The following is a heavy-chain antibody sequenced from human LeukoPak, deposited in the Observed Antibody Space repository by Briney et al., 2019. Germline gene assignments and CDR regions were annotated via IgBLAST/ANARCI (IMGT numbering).Heavy chain of an antibody. Sequence: PSETLSLTCTVSGGSISSGGYYWSWIRQHPGKGLEWIGYIYYSGSTYYNPSLKSRVTISVDTSKNQFSLKLRSVTAADTAVYYCARATDSGNYYIDYWGQGTLVTVS. CDR3: ARATDSGNYYIDY. V-gene: IGHV4-31*03. CDR2: IYYSGST. D-gene: IGHD1-26*01. CDR1: GGSISSGGYY. J-gene: IGHJ4*02.